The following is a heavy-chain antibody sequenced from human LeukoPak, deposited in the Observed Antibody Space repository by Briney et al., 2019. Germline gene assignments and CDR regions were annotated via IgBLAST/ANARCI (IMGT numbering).Heavy chain of an antibody. V-gene: IGHV3-23*01. Sequence: PGGSLRLSCAASGFTFSSYAMSWVRQAPGKGLEWVSAISGSGGSTYYADSVKGRFTISRDNSKNTLYLQMNSLRAEDTAVYYCANSGSYSVGCFDYWGQGTLVTVSS. D-gene: IGHD1-26*01. CDR1: GFTFSSYA. CDR3: ANSGSYSVGCFDY. CDR2: ISGSGGST. J-gene: IGHJ4*02.